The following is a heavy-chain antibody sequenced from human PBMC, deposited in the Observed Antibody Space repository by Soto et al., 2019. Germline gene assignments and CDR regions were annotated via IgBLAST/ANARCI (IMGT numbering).Heavy chain of an antibody. CDR2: IYYSGST. J-gene: IGHJ4*02. V-gene: IGHV4-39*02. CDR1: GGSISSSSYY. Sequence: QLQLQESGPGLVKPSETLSLTCTVSGGSISSSSYYWGWIRQPPGKGLEWIGSIYYSGSTYYNPSLKSRVTISVDTSKNQFSLKLSSVTAADTAVYYCARDAVVTTTWRFYYFDLWGQGTLVTVSS. D-gene: IGHD5-12*01. CDR3: ARDAVVTTTWRFYYFDL.